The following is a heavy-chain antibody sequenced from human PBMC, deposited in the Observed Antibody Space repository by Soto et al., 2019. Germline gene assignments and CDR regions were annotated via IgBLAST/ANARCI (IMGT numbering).Heavy chain of an antibody. D-gene: IGHD1-1*01. Sequence: ASVKVSCKPSGYTFTANYIHWVRQAPGQGLEWMGWMSTSSGGTRFAEKFQGRVTLTRDTSISTAYMELTTLTLDDTAVYYCTRGPRSTSTGTGAFWGQGTLVTVSS. CDR2: MSTSSGGT. J-gene: IGHJ4*02. V-gene: IGHV1-2*02. CDR1: GYTFTANY. CDR3: TRGPRSTSTGTGAF.